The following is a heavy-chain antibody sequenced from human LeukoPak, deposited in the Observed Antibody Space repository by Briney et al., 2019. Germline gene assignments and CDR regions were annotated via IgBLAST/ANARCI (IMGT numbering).Heavy chain of an antibody. V-gene: IGHV1-18*01. Sequence: ASVKVSCKASGYTFTSYGISWERQAPGQGLEWMGWISAYNGNTNYAQKLQGRVTMTTDTSTSTAYMELRSLRSDDTAVYYCARGLQPLLYNPYFDYWGQGTLVTVSS. CDR2: ISAYNGNT. CDR1: GYTFTSYG. D-gene: IGHD1-1*01. CDR3: ARGLQPLLYNPYFDY. J-gene: IGHJ4*02.